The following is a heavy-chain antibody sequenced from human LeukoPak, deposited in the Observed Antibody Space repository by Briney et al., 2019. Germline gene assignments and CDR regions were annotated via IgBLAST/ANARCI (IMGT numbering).Heavy chain of an antibody. CDR2: IKQDGSEK. D-gene: IGHD2-2*01. Sequence: GGSLRLSCAASGFTFSSYWMSWVRQAPGKGLEWVANIKQDGSEKYYVASVKGRFTISRENAKNSLYLQMNSLRAEGTAVYYCARVEIRVVVPASGSYYYGMDVWGQGTTVTVSS. CDR1: GFTFSSYW. J-gene: IGHJ6*02. CDR3: ARVEIRVVVPASGSYYYGMDV. V-gene: IGHV3-7*01.